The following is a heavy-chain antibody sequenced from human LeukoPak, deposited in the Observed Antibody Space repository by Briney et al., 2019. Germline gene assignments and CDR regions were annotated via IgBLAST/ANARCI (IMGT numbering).Heavy chain of an antibody. Sequence: GGSLRLSCAASGFTFRNYWMHWVRQAPGKGLVWVSRINIDGSTRYADSVEGRITISRDNAKNTLYLQMNSLRAEDTAVYYCARAGGSGWFDPWGQGTLVTVSS. J-gene: IGHJ5*02. CDR2: INIDGST. D-gene: IGHD3-10*01. V-gene: IGHV3-74*01. CDR1: GFTFRNYW. CDR3: ARAGGSGWFDP.